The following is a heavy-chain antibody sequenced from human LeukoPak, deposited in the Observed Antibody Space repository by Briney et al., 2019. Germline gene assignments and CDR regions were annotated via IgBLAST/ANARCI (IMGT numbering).Heavy chain of an antibody. D-gene: IGHD3-3*01. CDR3: AKLRFLEWLDFDY. J-gene: IGHJ4*02. Sequence: GGSLRLSCAASGFIFTNYNMNWVRQAPGKGLEWVSAISGSGGSTYYADSVKGRFTISRDNSKNTLYLQMNSLRAEDTAVYYCAKLRFLEWLDFDYWGQGTLVTVSS. CDR1: GFIFTNYN. CDR2: ISGSGGST. V-gene: IGHV3-23*01.